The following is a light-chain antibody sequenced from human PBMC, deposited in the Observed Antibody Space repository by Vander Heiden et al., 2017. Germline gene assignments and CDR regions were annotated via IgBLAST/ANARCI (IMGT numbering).Light chain of an antibody. J-gene: IGKJ1*01. CDR2: GAT. Sequence: EIVMTQSPATLPVSPRETATLSCRASQSVSSNLAWYQQKPDQAPRLLIYGATPRATGIPTRFSSGGSGTDFTLTISRLQSEDFAVYYCQQYNNWRTFGQGTKVEIK. V-gene: IGKV3-15*01. CDR1: QSVSSN. CDR3: QQYNNWRT.